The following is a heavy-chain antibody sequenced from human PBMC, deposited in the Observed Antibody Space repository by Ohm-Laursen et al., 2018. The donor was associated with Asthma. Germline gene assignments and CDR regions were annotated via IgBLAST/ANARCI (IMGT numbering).Heavy chain of an antibody. Sequence: SLRLSCSASGYTFSRYSIHWVRQVPGGSLEWVAKINPLGYEKYYMDSVRGRFTVSRDNAKNSLYLEMNSLRVEDTAVYYCVTDAWWSYVHWGLGTLVTVSS. D-gene: IGHD1-26*01. CDR2: INPLGYEK. CDR3: VTDAWWSYVH. J-gene: IGHJ4*02. CDR1: GYTFSRYS. V-gene: IGHV3-7*01.